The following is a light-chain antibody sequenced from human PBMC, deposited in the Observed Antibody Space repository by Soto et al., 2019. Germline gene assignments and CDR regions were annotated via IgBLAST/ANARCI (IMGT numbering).Light chain of an antibody. Sequence: QSVLTQPASVSGSPGQSSTISCTGTSSGIDGYNYVSWYQHHSGKAPKLIIYDVTNRPSVVSNPFSGSKSVNTASLTISGLQPEDEADYYCSSYTTSNTRQIVFGTGTKVTVL. CDR2: DVT. CDR3: SSYTTSNTRQIV. J-gene: IGLJ1*01. V-gene: IGLV2-14*03. CDR1: SSGIDGYNY.